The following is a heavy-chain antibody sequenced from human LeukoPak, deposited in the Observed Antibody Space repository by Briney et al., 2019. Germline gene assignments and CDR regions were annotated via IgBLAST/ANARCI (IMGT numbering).Heavy chain of an antibody. CDR3: ARRDTYYYDSSGYYTNDY. J-gene: IGHJ4*02. V-gene: IGHV4-39*01. CDR1: SGSISTSNYY. Sequence: SETLSLTCTVSSGSISTSNYYWGWVRQPPGKALEWIGNIFYSGSTYYSPSLKSRVTISLDTSRNQFSLKLSSVTAADTAVYYCARRDTYYYDSSGYYTNDYWGQGTLVTVSS. CDR2: IFYSGST. D-gene: IGHD3-22*01.